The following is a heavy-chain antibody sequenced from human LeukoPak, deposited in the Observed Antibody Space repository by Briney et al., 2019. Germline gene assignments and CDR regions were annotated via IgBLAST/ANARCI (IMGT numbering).Heavy chain of an antibody. CDR1: GFTFSSYG. CDR3: AKGSRGFDY. CDR2: ISYDGSNK. D-gene: IGHD3-10*01. Sequence: LTGGSLRLSCAASGFTFSSYGMHWVRQAPGKGLEWVAVISYDGSNKYYADSVKGRFTISRDNSKNTLYLQINSLSDEDTAVYYCAKGSRGFDYWGQGTLVTVSS. V-gene: IGHV3-30*18. J-gene: IGHJ4*02.